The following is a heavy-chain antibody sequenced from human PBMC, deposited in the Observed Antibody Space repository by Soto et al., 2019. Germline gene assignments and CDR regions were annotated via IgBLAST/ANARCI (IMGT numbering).Heavy chain of an antibody. CDR2: IRDSGST. CDR1: GGSVSSDDYS. Sequence: QVQLQESGLGLVKPSQTLSVTCTVSGGSVSSDDYSWSWIRQHPGKGLEWIGYIRDSGSTYYNPSLEGRVTISVDTSENQFSLRLSSVTAADTAVYYCARGFANYFEYWGQGTLVTASS. V-gene: IGHV4-31*03. J-gene: IGHJ4*02. CDR3: ARGFANYFEY.